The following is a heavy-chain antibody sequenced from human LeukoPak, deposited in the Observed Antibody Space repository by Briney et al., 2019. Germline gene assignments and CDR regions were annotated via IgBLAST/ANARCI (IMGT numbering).Heavy chain of an antibody. CDR2: IYYSGST. D-gene: IGHD6-13*01. CDR3: ARDPLAAAPVIADDY. CDR1: GGSISSSSYY. J-gene: IGHJ4*02. V-gene: IGHV4-39*07. Sequence: SETLSLTCTVSGGSISSSSYYWGWIRQPPGKGLEWIGSIYYSGSTYYNPPLKSRVTISVDTSKNQFSLKLSSVTAADTAVYYCARDPLAAAPVIADDYWGQGTLVTVSS.